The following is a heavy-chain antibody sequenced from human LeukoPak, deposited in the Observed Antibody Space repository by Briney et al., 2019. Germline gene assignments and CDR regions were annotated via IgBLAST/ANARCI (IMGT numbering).Heavy chain of an antibody. CDR3: ARGDIVVVPAAIPRDYYYYYMDV. CDR1: GYTFTSYY. Sequence: ASVKVSCKASGYTFTSYYMHWVRQAPGQGLEWMGIINPSGGSTSYAQKFQGRVTMTRDTFTSTVYMELSSLRSEDTAVYYCARGDIVVVPAAIPRDYYYYYMDVWGKGTTVTVSS. CDR2: INPSGGST. D-gene: IGHD2-2*02. V-gene: IGHV1-46*01. J-gene: IGHJ6*03.